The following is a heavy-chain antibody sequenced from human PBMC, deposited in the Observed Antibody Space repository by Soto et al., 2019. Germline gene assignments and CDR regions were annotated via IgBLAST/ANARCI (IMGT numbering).Heavy chain of an antibody. CDR1: GFTFSSYG. J-gene: IGHJ6*02. CDR3: AKALQYVSGSYYGYYYGMDV. Sequence: QVQVVESGGGVVQPGRSLRLSCAASGFTFSSYGMHWVRQAPGKGLEWVAVISFDGGKKHYADSVKGRFTISRDNSNNTVYMQMNSLSAEDTAVYYCAKALQYVSGSYYGYYYGMDVWGQGTTVTVSS. D-gene: IGHD3-10*01. CDR2: ISFDGGKK. V-gene: IGHV3-30*18.